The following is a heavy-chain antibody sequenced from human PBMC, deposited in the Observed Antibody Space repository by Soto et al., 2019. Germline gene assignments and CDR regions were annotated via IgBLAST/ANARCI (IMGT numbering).Heavy chain of an antibody. V-gene: IGHV1-69*01. D-gene: IGHD3-22*01. CDR2: FIPIFGTT. Sequence: QVHLVQSGAEVKKPGSSVKVSCKASGGTFSSYAISWVRQAPGQGLEWMGGFIPIFGTTNYAQKVQGRVTIIADESTSTAYMELSSLRSEDTAVYYCTRDRGRRYNDGRGYYYSAYWGQGTLVTVSS. CDR1: GGTFSSYA. CDR3: TRDRGRRYNDGRGYYYSAY. J-gene: IGHJ4*02.